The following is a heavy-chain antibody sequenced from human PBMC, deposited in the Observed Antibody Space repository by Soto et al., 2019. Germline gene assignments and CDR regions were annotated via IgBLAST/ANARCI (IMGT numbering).Heavy chain of an antibody. CDR2: ISSSSSYI. Sequence: LRLSCAASGFTLSSYTMNWVRQAPGKGLEWVSSISSSSSYIYYAESVKGRFTISRDNAKNSLYLQMNSLRAEDTAVYYCATDYYGSGNYYNAANYFDPWGQGTLVTVSS. CDR1: GFTLSSYT. D-gene: IGHD3-10*01. J-gene: IGHJ5*02. V-gene: IGHV3-21*01. CDR3: ATDYYGSGNYYNAANYFDP.